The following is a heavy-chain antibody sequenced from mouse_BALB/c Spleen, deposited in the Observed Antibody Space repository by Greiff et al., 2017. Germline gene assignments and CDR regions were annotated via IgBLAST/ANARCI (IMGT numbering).Heavy chain of an antibody. CDR1: GFTFSSFG. Sequence: EVKLVESGGGLVQPGGSRKLSCAASGFTFSSFGMHWVRQAPEKGLEWVAYISSGSSTIYYADTVKGRFTISRDNPKNTLFLQMTSLRSEDTAMYYCARRQMITTYYAMDYWGQGTSVTVSS. V-gene: IGHV5-17*02. CDR2: ISSGSSTI. J-gene: IGHJ4*01. D-gene: IGHD2-4*01. CDR3: ARRQMITTYYAMDY.